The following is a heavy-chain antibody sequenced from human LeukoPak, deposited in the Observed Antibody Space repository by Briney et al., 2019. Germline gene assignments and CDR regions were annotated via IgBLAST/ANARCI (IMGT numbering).Heavy chain of an antibody. V-gene: IGHV3-7*04. J-gene: IGHJ5*02. CDR2: IKEDGSVK. CDR1: GFTLSTYW. CDR3: AREVPGGATALDL. Sequence: GGSLRLSCVASGFTLSTYWMSWVRQAPGKGLGWVANIKEDGSVKYYVDSVKGRFTISRDNAENSLFLQMNSLRAEDRAVYYCAREVPGGATALDLWGQGTLVTVSS. D-gene: IGHD1-26*01.